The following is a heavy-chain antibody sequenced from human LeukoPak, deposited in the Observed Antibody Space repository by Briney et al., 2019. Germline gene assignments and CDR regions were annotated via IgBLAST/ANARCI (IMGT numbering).Heavy chain of an antibody. V-gene: IGHV3-48*01. D-gene: IGHD3-3*01. CDR2: INSRSSDI. CDR3: ARDFRFLDDY. Sequence: GGSLRLSCAASGFTFSNDGMSWVRQAPGKRPEWISYINSRSSDIHYADSVRGRFTIYRDNVKNSLFLQMNSLRVEDTAVYFCARDFRFLDDYWGQGTLVTVSS. J-gene: IGHJ4*02. CDR1: GFTFSNDG.